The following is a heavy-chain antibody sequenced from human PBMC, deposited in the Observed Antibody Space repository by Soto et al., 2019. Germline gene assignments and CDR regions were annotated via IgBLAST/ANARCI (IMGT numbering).Heavy chain of an antibody. D-gene: IGHD3-10*01. CDR3: ARAFRGITMVRGTTAWFDP. Sequence: LSLTCTVSGGSISSGDYYWSWILQPPGKGLEWIGYIYYSGSTYYNPSLKSRVTISVDTSKNQFSLKLSSVTAADTAVYYCARAFRGITMVRGTTAWFDPWGQGTLVTVSS. V-gene: IGHV4-30-4*01. J-gene: IGHJ5*02. CDR1: GGSISSGDYY. CDR2: IYYSGST.